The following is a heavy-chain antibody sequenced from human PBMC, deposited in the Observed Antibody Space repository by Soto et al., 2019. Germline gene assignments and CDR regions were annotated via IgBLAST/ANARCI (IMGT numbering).Heavy chain of an antibody. Sequence: LRLSCAASGSTFSSYAMSWVRQAPGKGLEWVSAISGSGGSTYYADSVKGRFTISRDNSKNTLYLQLNSLRAEDTAVYYCAKGTRSGKDTAINYDYWGQGTLVTVSS. CDR2: ISGSGGST. V-gene: IGHV3-23*01. J-gene: IGHJ4*02. D-gene: IGHD5-18*01. CDR3: AKGTRSGKDTAINYDY. CDR1: GSTFSSYA.